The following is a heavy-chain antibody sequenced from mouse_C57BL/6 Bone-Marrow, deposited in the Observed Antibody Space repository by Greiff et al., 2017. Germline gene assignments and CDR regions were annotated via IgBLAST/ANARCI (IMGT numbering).Heavy chain of an antibody. V-gene: IGHV14-4*01. CDR2: IDPENGDT. CDR1: GFNIKDDY. CDR3: TTLNDYDWYFDV. Sequence: EVKLMESGAELVRPGASVKLSCTASGFNIKDDYMPWVKQRPEQGLAWIGWIDPENGDTEYASKFQGKATITADTSSNTAYLQLSSLTSEDTAVYYCTTLNDYDWYFDVWGTGTTVTVSS. J-gene: IGHJ1*03. D-gene: IGHD2-4*01.